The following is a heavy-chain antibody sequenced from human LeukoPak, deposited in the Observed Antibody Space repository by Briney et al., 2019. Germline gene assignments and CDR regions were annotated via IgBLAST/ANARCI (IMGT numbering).Heavy chain of an antibody. Sequence: SETLSLTCTVSGGSISSRGYYWSWIRQPAGKGLEWIGRVFTTGSTNYNPSLKSRVTMSLDTSKNQFSLNLSSVTAADTAVYYCARDSRAYGMDVWGQGATVTVSS. CDR1: GGSISSRGYY. CDR3: ARDSRAYGMDV. V-gene: IGHV4-61*02. D-gene: IGHD2/OR15-2a*01. J-gene: IGHJ6*02. CDR2: VFTTGST.